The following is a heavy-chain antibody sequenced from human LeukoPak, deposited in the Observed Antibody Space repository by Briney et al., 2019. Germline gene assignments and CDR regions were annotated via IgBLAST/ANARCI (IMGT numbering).Heavy chain of an antibody. CDR3: ARLGSNTALDY. J-gene: IGHJ4*02. Sequence: ASVKVSCKASGGTFSSYAISWVRLAPGQGLEWMGGIIPIFGTANYAQKFQGRVTITADESTSTAYMELSSLRSEDTAVYYCARLGSNTALDYWGQGTLVTVSS. CDR2: IIPIFGTA. D-gene: IGHD5-18*01. V-gene: IGHV1-69*01. CDR1: GGTFSSYA.